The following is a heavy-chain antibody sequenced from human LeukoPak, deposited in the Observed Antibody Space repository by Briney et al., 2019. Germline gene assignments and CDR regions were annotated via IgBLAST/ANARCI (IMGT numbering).Heavy chain of an antibody. CDR2: INPNSGGT. Sequence: ASVKVSCKASGYTFTGYYMHWVRQAPGRGLEWMGWINPNSGGTNYAQKFQGRVTMTRDTSISTAYMELSRLRSDDTAVYYCAREYYDYVWGSYRYFDYWGQGTLVTVSS. CDR1: GYTFTGYY. D-gene: IGHD3-16*02. V-gene: IGHV1-2*02. J-gene: IGHJ4*02. CDR3: AREYYDYVWGSYRYFDY.